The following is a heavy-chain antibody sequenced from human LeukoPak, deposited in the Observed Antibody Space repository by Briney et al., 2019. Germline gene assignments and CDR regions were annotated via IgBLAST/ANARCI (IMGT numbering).Heavy chain of an antibody. D-gene: IGHD2-8*01. J-gene: IGHJ3*01. V-gene: IGHV3-66*02. Sequence: GGSLRLSCAATGFIVSSNYMSWVRQAPGKGLEWVSVIYSGGSIYYADSVKGRFTISRDNSKNTLYLQMNSLRAEDTAVYYCASHPMGAFDLWGQGTMVTVSS. CDR2: IYSGGSI. CDR3: ASHPMGAFDL. CDR1: GFIVSSNY.